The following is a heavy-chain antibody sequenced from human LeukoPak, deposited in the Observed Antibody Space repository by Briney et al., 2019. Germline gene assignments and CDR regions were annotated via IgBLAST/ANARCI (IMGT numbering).Heavy chain of an antibody. D-gene: IGHD3-16*01. V-gene: IGHV1-8*01. CDR3: ARGKDSTIIFGGLDEWFDP. J-gene: IGHJ5*02. Sequence: ASVKVSCKASGYTFTSYDINWVRQATGQGLEWMGWMNSNSGNTGYAQKFQGRVTMTRNTSISTAYMELSSLRSEDTAVYYCARGKDSTIIFGGLDEWFDPWGQGTLVTVSS. CDR1: GYTFTSYD. CDR2: MNSNSGNT.